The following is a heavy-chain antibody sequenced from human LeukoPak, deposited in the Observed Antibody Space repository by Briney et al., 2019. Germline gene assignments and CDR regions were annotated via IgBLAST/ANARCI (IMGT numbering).Heavy chain of an antibody. J-gene: IGHJ4*02. D-gene: IGHD1-7*01. CDR2: IYPGDSDI. V-gene: IGHV5-51*01. Sequence: GDSLKISCKGSGYSFTSYWIGWVRQMPGKGLEWMGIIYPGDSDIRYNPSFQGQVTISADKSITTAYLQWSSLKASDTAMYYCARATTGTRTVDYWGQGTLVTVSS. CDR1: GYSFTSYW. CDR3: ARATTGTRTVDY.